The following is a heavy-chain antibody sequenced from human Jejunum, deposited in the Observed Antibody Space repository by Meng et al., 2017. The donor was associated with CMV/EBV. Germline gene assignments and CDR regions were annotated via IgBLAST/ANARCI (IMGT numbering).Heavy chain of an antibody. Sequence: YVMGWVRQAPGKGLEWVSSISGSGGSIQYADSVKGRFTISRDNSKNTLYLQMNTLRADDTAIYYCASAMRTGYCSATYCRGHFFDYWGQGTPVTVSS. D-gene: IGHD2-15*01. J-gene: IGHJ4*02. CDR2: ISGSGGSI. CDR3: ASAMRTGYCSATYCRGHFFDY. CDR1: YV. V-gene: IGHV3-23*01.